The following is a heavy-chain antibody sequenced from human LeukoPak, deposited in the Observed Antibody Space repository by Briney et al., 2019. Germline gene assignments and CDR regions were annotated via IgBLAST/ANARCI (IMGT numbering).Heavy chain of an antibody. V-gene: IGHV4-34*01. D-gene: IGHD3-3*01. J-gene: IGHJ6*02. CDR1: GFTSSSYW. Sequence: GSLRLSCATSGFTSSSYWMEWVRQAPGKGLEWIGEINHSGSTNYNPSLKSRVTISVDTSKNQFSLKLSSVTAADTAVYYCARRITIFGVVAYYYYYGMDVWGQGTTVTVSS. CDR3: ARRITIFGVVAYYYYYGMDV. CDR2: INHSGST.